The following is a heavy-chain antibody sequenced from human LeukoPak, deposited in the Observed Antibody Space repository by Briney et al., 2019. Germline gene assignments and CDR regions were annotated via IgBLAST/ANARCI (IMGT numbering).Heavy chain of an antibody. V-gene: IGHV1-18*01. CDR2: ISAYNGNT. Sequence: ASVKVSCKASGYTFTSYGISWVRQAPGQGLEWMGWISAYNGNTNYAQKLQGRVTMTTDTSTSTAYMELRSLRSDDTAVYYCARVIMITFGGVIVIPYYYYYNMDVWGKGTTVTVSS. J-gene: IGHJ6*03. D-gene: IGHD3-16*02. CDR1: GYTFTSYG. CDR3: ARVIMITFGGVIVIPYYYYYNMDV.